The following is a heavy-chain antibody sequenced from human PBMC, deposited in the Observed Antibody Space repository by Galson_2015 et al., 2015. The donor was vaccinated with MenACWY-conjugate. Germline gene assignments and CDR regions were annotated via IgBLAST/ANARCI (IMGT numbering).Heavy chain of an antibody. V-gene: IGHV3-21*01. CDR3: ARESGGDRKAIELDS. D-gene: IGHD3-16*01. J-gene: IGHJ5*01. CDR1: GFSFSTYA. Sequence: SLRLSCAASGFSFSTYAMSWVRQAPGKGLEWVSFISSSSSYIFYADSVKGRVTISRDNAKKSLYLQMNSLRVEDTAVYDCARESGGDRKAIELDSWGQGTLVIVSS. CDR2: ISSSSSYI.